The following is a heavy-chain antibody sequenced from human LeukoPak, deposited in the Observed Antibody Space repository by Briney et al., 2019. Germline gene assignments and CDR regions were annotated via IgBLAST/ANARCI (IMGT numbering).Heavy chain of an antibody. V-gene: IGHV3-9*01. Sequence: PGGSLRLSCAASGFTFDDYAMHWVRQAPGKGLEWVSGISWNSGSIGYADSVKGRFTISRDNAKNSLYLQMNSLRAEDTALYYCAKDTTIAVAGNGMDVWGQGTTVTVSS. CDR3: AKDTTIAVAGNGMDV. J-gene: IGHJ6*02. CDR2: ISWNSGSI. CDR1: GFTFDDYA. D-gene: IGHD6-19*01.